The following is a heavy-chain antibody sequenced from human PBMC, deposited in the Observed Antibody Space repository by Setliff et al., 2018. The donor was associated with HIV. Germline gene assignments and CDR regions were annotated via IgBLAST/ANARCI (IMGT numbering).Heavy chain of an antibody. CDR3: ARDHNSGTLHAFDL. CDR1: GDPINSHY. D-gene: IGHD1-26*01. Sequence: TLSLPCTVSGDPINSHYWSWIRQPPGEGLEWIGHITYSEYTNYNPSLKSRVTISLDTSKKHFSLDLYSVTAADTAVYYCARDHNSGTLHAFDLWGQGTKVTVSS. CDR2: ITYSEYT. V-gene: IGHV4-59*11. J-gene: IGHJ3*01.